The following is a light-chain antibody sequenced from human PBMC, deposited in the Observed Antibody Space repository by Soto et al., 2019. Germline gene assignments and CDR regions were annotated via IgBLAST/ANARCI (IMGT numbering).Light chain of an antibody. CDR2: DAS. Sequence: EIVLTQSPATLSLSPGERATLSCRASQSVSSYLAWYQHKPGQAPRLLIYDASIRATGIPARFSGSGSGTAFTLTISILEPEEFAVYYCQQRSNWPFTFGQGTRLEIK. V-gene: IGKV3-11*01. CDR3: QQRSNWPFT. J-gene: IGKJ5*01. CDR1: QSVSSY.